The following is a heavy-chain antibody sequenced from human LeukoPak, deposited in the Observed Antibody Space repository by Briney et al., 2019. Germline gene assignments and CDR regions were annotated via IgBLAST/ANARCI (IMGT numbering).Heavy chain of an antibody. CDR1: GFTFNTYA. D-gene: IGHD2-15*01. V-gene: IGHV3-23*01. CDR3: VPRSPEYFQH. Sequence: GGSLRLSCAASGFTFNTYAMSWVRQAPGKGLEWVSAISGSGGSTYYADSVKGRFTISRDNSKNTLYLQMNSLRAEDTAVYYCVPRSPEYFQHWGQGTLVTVSS. J-gene: IGHJ1*01. CDR2: ISGSGGST.